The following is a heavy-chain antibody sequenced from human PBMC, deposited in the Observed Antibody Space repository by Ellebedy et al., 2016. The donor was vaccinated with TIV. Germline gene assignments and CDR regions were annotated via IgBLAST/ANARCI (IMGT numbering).Heavy chain of an antibody. D-gene: IGHD3-9*01. CDR3: ARADWTYDILTGYSPNRFDY. CDR1: GGSMNSYY. CDR2: ISYSMYYSGST. J-gene: IGHJ4*02. Sequence: SETLSLTCTVSGGSMNSYYWSWIRQPPVKGLEWIGYISYSMYYSGSTNYNPSLKSRVTISVDASKNQFSLKLTSVTAADTAVYYCARADWTYDILTGYSPNRFDYWGQGTLVTVSS. V-gene: IGHV4-59*08.